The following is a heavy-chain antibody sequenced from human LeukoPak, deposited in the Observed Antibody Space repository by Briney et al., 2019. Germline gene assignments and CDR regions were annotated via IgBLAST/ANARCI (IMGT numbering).Heavy chain of an antibody. V-gene: IGHV3-72*01. CDR2: VTNKVDSYTT. D-gene: IGHD1-26*01. Sequence: GGSLRLSCAASGFTFSDHYMDWVRQAPGKGLEWVGRVTNKVDSYTTHYAASVKGRFTVSRDDSKNTLYLQMNSLKTEDTAVYYCATERRAGFDYWGQGTLVTVSS. CDR3: ATERRAGFDY. CDR1: GFTFSDHY. J-gene: IGHJ4*02.